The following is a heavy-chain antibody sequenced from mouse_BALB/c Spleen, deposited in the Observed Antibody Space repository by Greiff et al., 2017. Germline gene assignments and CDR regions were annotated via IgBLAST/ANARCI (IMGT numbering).Heavy chain of an antibody. J-gene: IGHJ4*01. Sequence: QVQLQESGPGLVAPSQSLSITCTVSGFSLTSYGVHWVRQPPGKGLEWLGVIWAGGSTNYNSALMSRLSISKDNSKSQVFLKMNSLQTDDTAMYYCARGYGSRDYYAMDYWGQGTSVTVSS. CDR2: IWAGGST. V-gene: IGHV2-9*02. D-gene: IGHD1-1*01. CDR1: GFSLTSYG. CDR3: ARGYGSRDYYAMDY.